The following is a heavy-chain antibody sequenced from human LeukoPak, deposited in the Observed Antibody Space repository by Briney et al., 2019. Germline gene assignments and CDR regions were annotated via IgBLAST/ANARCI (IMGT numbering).Heavy chain of an antibody. CDR1: GGSISSGDYY. V-gene: IGHV4-30-4*01. J-gene: IGHJ5*02. D-gene: IGHD3-10*01. CDR2: IYYSGST. Sequence: SQTLSLTCSVSGGSISSGDYYWTWIRQPPGKGLEWIGHIYYSGSTHHNPSLKSRVTISVDTSKNQFSLKLSSVTATDTAVYYCARSLLSAGSGSYGFDPWGQGTLVTVSS. CDR3: ARSLLSAGSGSYGFDP.